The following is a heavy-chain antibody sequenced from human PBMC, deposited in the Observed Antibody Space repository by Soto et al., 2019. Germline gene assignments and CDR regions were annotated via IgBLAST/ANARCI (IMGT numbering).Heavy chain of an antibody. CDR3: ARGNVVVPAVFKRRGLRYYGMDV. D-gene: IGHD2-2*01. CDR2: IYYSGST. Sequence: SETLSLTCTVSGGSISSGGYYWSWIRQHPGKGLEWIGYIYYSGSTYYNPSLKSRVTISVDTSKHQFSLKLSSVTAADTAVYYCARGNVVVPAVFKRRGLRYYGMDVWGKGTTVTVSS. CDR1: GGSISSGGYY. J-gene: IGHJ6*04. V-gene: IGHV4-31*03.